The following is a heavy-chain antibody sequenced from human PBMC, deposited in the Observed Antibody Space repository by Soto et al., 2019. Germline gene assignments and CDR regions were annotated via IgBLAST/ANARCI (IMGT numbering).Heavy chain of an antibody. Sequence: GSLILACSASGFTFSSYAMHWVRQAPGKGLEWVAVISYDGSNKYYADSVKGRFTISRDNSKNTLYLQMNSLRAEDTVVYYCAREGLLAAAGCFDYWGQGTLVTVSS. CDR1: GFTFSSYA. CDR3: AREGLLAAAGCFDY. V-gene: IGHV3-30-3*01. J-gene: IGHJ4*02. D-gene: IGHD6-13*01. CDR2: ISYDGSNK.